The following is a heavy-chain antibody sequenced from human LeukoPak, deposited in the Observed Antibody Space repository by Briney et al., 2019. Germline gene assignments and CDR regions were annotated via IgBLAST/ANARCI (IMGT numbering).Heavy chain of an antibody. CDR2: IGTAGDT. V-gene: IGHV3-13*04. D-gene: IGHD5-24*01. J-gene: IGHJ4*02. CDR3: ARVDPTGDGYNCFDS. Sequence: GGSLRLSCAASGFTFSSYDMHWVRQATGKGLEWVSAIGTAGDTYYPGSVKGRFTISRENAKSTLYLQMDSLRPEDTAVYYCARVDPTGDGYNCFDSWGQGTLVTVSS. CDR1: GFTFSSYD.